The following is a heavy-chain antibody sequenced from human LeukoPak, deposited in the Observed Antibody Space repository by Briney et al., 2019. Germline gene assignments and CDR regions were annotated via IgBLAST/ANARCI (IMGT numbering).Heavy chain of an antibody. CDR1: GGSISSYY. CDR2: IYTSGST. Sequence: SETLSLTCTVSGGSISSYYWSWIRQPAGKGLEWMGRIYTSGSTNYYPSLHSRVTMSVDTSKNQFSLKLISVTAADTAVYYCAREQWLVTGWFDPWGQGTLVTVSS. J-gene: IGHJ5*02. CDR3: AREQWLVTGWFDP. V-gene: IGHV4-4*07. D-gene: IGHD6-19*01.